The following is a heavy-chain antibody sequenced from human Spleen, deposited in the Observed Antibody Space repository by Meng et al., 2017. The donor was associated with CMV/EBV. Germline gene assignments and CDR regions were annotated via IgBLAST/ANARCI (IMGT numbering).Heavy chain of an antibody. J-gene: IGHJ4*02. CDR1: GFTVSNNY. V-gene: IGHV3-53*01. Sequence: GEPLKISCAASGFTVSNNYVNWVRQAPGKGLEWVSVIYAGGSTYYADSVKGRFTISRDNSKNTLYLQMNSLRAEDTAVYYCARFRGDGGTSFDYWGQGTLVTVSS. CDR3: ARFRGDGGTSFDY. CDR2: IYAGGST. D-gene: IGHD4-23*01.